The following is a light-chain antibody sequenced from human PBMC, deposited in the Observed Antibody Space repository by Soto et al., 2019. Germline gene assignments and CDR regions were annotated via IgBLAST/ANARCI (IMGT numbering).Light chain of an antibody. V-gene: IGKV3-20*01. CDR2: GAS. J-gene: IGKJ2*01. CDR3: HQYGNSPST. Sequence: EIVLTQSPGTLSLSPGDRATLSCRASQSVSINSLAWYQQQPGQAPRLLIYGASSRATGIPDRLSGSGSGTDFTLAISRLEPEDFALYYCHQYGNSPSTFGQGTKLEIK. CDR1: QSVSINS.